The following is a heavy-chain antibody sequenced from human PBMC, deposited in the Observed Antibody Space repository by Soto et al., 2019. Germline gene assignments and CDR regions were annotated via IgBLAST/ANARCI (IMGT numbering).Heavy chain of an antibody. V-gene: IGHV4-59*01. D-gene: IGHD3-10*01. CDR2: IYYSGST. CDR1: GGSISSYY. CDR3: ARVTMVGGNWFDP. Sequence: QVQLQESGPGLVKPSETLSLTCTVSGGSISSYYWSWIRQPPGKGLEWIGYIYYSGSTNYNPSLKSRVTISVDTSKNQFSLKLSSVTAADTAVYYCARVTMVGGNWFDPWGQGTLVTVSS. J-gene: IGHJ5*02.